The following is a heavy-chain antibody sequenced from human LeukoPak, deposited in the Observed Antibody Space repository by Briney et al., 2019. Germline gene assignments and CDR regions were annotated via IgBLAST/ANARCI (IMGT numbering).Heavy chain of an antibody. CDR3: ARAIVATINPFDY. J-gene: IGHJ4*02. V-gene: IGHV3-20*04. CDR1: GFTFADYG. Sequence: PGGSLRLSCADSGFTFADYGMSWVRQVPGKGLEWVAGINWDGANTFYADSVKGRFIITRDNAKNSLYLQMNSLRAEDTAVYYCARAIVATINPFDYWGQGTLVTVSS. CDR2: INWDGANT. D-gene: IGHD5-12*01.